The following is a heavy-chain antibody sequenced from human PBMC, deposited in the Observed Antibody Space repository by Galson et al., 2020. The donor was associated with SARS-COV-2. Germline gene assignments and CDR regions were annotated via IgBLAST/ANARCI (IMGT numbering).Heavy chain of an antibody. J-gene: IGHJ6*02. CDR2: ISHSGTT. CDR3: ARGGGGGGTNYYYYGMDV. CDR1: GGSFSDYY. D-gene: IGHD3-16*01. V-gene: IGHV4-34*01. Sequence: SQTLSLTCAVYGGSFSDYYWSWIRQPPGKGLEWIGEISHSGTTNYNPSLKSRVTMSLDRSKNHFSLKLTSVTAADTAVYHCARGGGGGGTNYYYYGMDVWGQGTTVTVSS.